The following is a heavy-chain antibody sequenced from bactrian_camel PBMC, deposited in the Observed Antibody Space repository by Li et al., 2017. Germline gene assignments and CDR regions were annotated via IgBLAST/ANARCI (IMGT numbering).Heavy chain of an antibody. CDR3: AAVRDVNWYFLQASKYTY. D-gene: IGHD6*01. CDR2: IEGSGSA. Sequence: QLVESGGGSVQAGGSLKLSCRVSGSPDSAYVMGWFRQGPGKEREGVGGIEGSGSATYADSVKGRFTISKDNAKNTVYLQMSSLKPEDTAMYLCAAVRDVNWYFLQASKYTYWGQGTQVTVS. CDR1: GSPDSAYV. V-gene: IGHV3S53*01. J-gene: IGHJ4*01.